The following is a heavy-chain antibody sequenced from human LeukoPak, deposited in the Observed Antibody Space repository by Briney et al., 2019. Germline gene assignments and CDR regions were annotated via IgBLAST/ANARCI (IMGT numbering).Heavy chain of an antibody. CDR2: IYPGDSDT. CDR3: ARLRGYYYYYMDV. CDR1: GYSFKSYW. V-gene: IGHV5-51*01. Sequence: GESLKISSKGSGYSFKSYWIGWGRQMPGKSLEGMGIIYPGDSDTRYSPSFQGQVTISADKSIRTAYLQWSSLKASDTAMYYCARLRGYYYYYMDVWGKGTTVTVSS. J-gene: IGHJ6*03.